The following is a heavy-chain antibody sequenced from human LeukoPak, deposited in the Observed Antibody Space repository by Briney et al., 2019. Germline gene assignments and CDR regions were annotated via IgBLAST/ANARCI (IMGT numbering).Heavy chain of an antibody. J-gene: IGHJ4*02. D-gene: IGHD3-22*01. CDR2: IYTSGGT. V-gene: IGHV4-61*02. CDR3: ARSSSGYEDYFDY. CDR1: GYSISSGYY. Sequence: SETLSLTCNVSGYSISSGYYWGWIRQPAGKGREWIGRIYTSGGTNYNPSLKSRVTISVDTSKNQFSLKLSSVTAADTAVYYCARSSSGYEDYFDYWGQGTLVTVSS.